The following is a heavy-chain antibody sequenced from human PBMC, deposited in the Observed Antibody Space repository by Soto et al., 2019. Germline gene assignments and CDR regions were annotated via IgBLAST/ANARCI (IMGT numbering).Heavy chain of an antibody. CDR2: INPSGGST. CDR3: ASNFYGDYALDY. J-gene: IGHJ4*02. CDR1: GYTFTSYY. Sequence: GASVKVSCKASGYTFTSYYMHWVRQAPGQGLEWMGIINPSGGSTSYAQKLQGRVTMTRNTSISTAYMELSSLRSEDTAVYYCASNFYGDYALDYWGQGTLVTVSS. V-gene: IGHV1-46*01. D-gene: IGHD4-17*01.